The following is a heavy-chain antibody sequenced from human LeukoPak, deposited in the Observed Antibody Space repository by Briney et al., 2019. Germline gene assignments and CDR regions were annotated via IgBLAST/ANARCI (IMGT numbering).Heavy chain of an antibody. CDR2: ISSSSSYI. D-gene: IGHD6-13*01. CDR1: GFTFSSDS. CDR3: ARDSSSPYYYYYHMDV. V-gene: IGHV3-21*01. Sequence: PGGSLRLSCAASGFTFSSDSMNWVRQAPGKGLEWVSSISSSSSYIYYADSVKGRFTISRDNAKNSLYLQMNSLRAEDTAVYYCARDSSSPYYYYYHMDVWGKGTTVTVSS. J-gene: IGHJ6*03.